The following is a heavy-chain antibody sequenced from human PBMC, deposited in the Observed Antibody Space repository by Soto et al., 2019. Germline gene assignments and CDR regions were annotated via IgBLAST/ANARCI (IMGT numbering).Heavy chain of an antibody. CDR2: IKSKTDGGTT. CDR1: GGSFSGYY. J-gene: IGHJ4*02. Sequence: ETLSLTCAVYGGSFSGYYWSWVRQAPGKGLEWVGRIKSKTDGGTTDYAAPVKGRFTISRDDSKNTLFLRMNSLKIEDTAVYYCTSDDPINSNWGQGTLVTVSS. D-gene: IGHD6-13*01. V-gene: IGHV3-15*01. CDR3: TSDDPINSN.